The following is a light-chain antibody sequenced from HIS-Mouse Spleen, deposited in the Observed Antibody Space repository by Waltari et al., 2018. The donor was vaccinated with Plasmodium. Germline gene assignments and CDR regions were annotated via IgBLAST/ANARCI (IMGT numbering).Light chain of an antibody. V-gene: IGLV4-69*01. CDR1: TGHSSYA. Sequence: QLVLTQSPSASASLGASVTLPCPLRTGHSSYAIAWHQQQPEKGPRYLMKLNSDGSHSKGDGIPDRFSGSSSGAERYLTISSLQSEDEADYYCQTWGTGIQVFGGGTKLTVL. CDR2: LNSDGSH. CDR3: QTWGTGIQV. J-gene: IGLJ3*02.